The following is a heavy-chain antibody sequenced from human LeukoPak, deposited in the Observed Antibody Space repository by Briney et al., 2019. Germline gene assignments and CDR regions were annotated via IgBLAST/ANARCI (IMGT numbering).Heavy chain of an antibody. Sequence: SETLSLTCAVYGGSFSGYYWSWIRQPPGKWLEWIGEINHSGSTNYNPSLKTRVTISVDTSKNQFSLKLSSVTAADTAVYYCARGRVTTVHMDVWGQGTTVTVSS. CDR1: GGSFSGYY. CDR3: ARGRVTTVHMDV. CDR2: INHSGST. D-gene: IGHD4-17*01. J-gene: IGHJ6*02. V-gene: IGHV4-34*01.